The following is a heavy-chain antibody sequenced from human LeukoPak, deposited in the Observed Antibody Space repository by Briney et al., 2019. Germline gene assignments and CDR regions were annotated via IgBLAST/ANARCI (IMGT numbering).Heavy chain of an antibody. D-gene: IGHD3-3*01. Sequence: SSETLSLTCTVSGGSISSYYWSWIRQPPGKGLEWIGYIYYSGNTNYNPSLKSRVTISVDTSKNQFSLKLSSVTAADTAVYYCARRITIFGVAPPGNWFDPWGQGTLVTVSS. CDR1: GGSISSYY. J-gene: IGHJ5*02. V-gene: IGHV4-59*08. CDR3: ARRITIFGVAPPGNWFDP. CDR2: IYYSGNT.